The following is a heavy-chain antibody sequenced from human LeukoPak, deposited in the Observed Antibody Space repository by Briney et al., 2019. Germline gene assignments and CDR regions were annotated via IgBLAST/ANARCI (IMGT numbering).Heavy chain of an antibody. Sequence: GASVKVSCKASGYTFTSYGISWVRQAPGQGLEWMGWISAYNGNTNYAQKLQGRVTMTTDTSTSTAYMELRSLRPDDTAVYYCARVRDSSGWYTLYYYYYMDVWGKGTTVTVSS. D-gene: IGHD6-19*01. CDR2: ISAYNGNT. V-gene: IGHV1-18*01. CDR3: ARVRDSSGWYTLYYYYYMDV. J-gene: IGHJ6*03. CDR1: GYTFTSYG.